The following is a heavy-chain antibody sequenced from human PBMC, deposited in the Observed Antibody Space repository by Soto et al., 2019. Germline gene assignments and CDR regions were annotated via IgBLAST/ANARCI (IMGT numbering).Heavy chain of an antibody. V-gene: IGHV1-2*04. J-gene: IGHJ4*02. Sequence: GVSVKVSCKASGYTFXGYYMHWVRHAPGKGLEWMGWINPNSGGTNYAQKFQGWVTMTRDTSISTAYMELSRLRSDDTGVYYCARDARGDEAPMDYWGQGTLVTVSS. D-gene: IGHD3-10*01. CDR2: INPNSGGT. CDR1: GYTFXGYY. CDR3: ARDARGDEAPMDY.